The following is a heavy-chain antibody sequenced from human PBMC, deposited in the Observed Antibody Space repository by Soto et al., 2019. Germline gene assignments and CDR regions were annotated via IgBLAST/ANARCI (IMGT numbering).Heavy chain of an antibody. J-gene: IGHJ4*02. V-gene: IGHV3-23*01. CDR3: AKVSTVTPADFDY. Sequence: EVQLLESGGGLVQPGGSLRLSCAASGFTFSSYAMSWVRQAPGKGLEWVSAISGSGGGSYYADSVKGRFTISRDNSKNTLYLQMNSLRAEDTAVYYCAKVSTVTPADFDYWGQGTLVTVSS. D-gene: IGHD4-17*01. CDR1: GFTFSSYA. CDR2: ISGSGGGS.